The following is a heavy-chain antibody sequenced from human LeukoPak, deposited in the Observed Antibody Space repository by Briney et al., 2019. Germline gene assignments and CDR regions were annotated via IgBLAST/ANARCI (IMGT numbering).Heavy chain of an antibody. V-gene: IGHV1-69*02. CDR1: GGTFSSYT. Sequence: SVKVSCKASGGTFSSYTISWVRQAPGQGLEWMGRIIPILGIANYAQKFQGRVTITADKSTSTAYMELSSLRSEDTAVYYCARGIVGATVFYYYYMDAWGKGTMVTVSS. CDR2: IIPILGIA. CDR3: ARGIVGATVFYYYYMDA. D-gene: IGHD1-26*01. J-gene: IGHJ6*03.